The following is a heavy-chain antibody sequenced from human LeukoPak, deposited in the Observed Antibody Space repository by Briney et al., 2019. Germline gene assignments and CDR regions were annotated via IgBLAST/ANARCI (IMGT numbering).Heavy chain of an antibody. CDR2: IYPGDSKT. J-gene: IGHJ4*02. D-gene: IGHD3-22*01. CDR3: ARAHDSSCRDY. V-gene: IGHV5-51*01. Sequence: GEALEISCNGSGYSFTSYWIGWLRQMPGKGLEWIGIIYPGDSKTRYSTSFEGQVTISADKSISIAYLQWSSLKASDTGMYYCARAHDSSCRDYWGQGTLVTVSS. CDR1: GYSFTSYW.